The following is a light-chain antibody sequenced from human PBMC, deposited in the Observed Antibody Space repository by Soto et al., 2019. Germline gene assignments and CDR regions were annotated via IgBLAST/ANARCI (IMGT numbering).Light chain of an antibody. Sequence: QSALTQPPSASGSPGQSVTISCTGTSSDVGGCKFVSWYQQYQGKAPKLIIYEVSKRPSGVPDRFSGFKSGNTASLTVSGLRAEDEADYYCSSCAGSNNPYVFGTGTKLTVL. CDR2: EVS. CDR3: SSCAGSNNPYV. J-gene: IGLJ1*01. CDR1: SSDVGGCKF. V-gene: IGLV2-8*01.